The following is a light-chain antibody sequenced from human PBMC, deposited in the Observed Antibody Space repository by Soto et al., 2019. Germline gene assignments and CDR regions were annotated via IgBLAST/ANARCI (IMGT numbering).Light chain of an antibody. Sequence: DIQMTQSPSTLSASIGDRVTVTCRASQSISSWLAWYQQKPGKAPKLLIYKASSLDSGVPSRFSGSGSGTELTLTISSLQPDDFATYYCQQYDSYALTFGGGTKVEIK. CDR3: QQYDSYALT. CDR2: KAS. V-gene: IGKV1-5*03. CDR1: QSISSW. J-gene: IGKJ4*01.